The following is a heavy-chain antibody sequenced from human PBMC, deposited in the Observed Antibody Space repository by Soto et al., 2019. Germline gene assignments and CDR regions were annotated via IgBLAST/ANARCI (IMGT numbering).Heavy chain of an antibody. D-gene: IGHD3-3*01. CDR1: GFYISSSIYY. J-gene: IGHJ5*02. CDR2: IYYSGST. CDR3: ASGEFFWFDP. V-gene: IGHV4-39*01. Sequence: SDTLSITCTFSGFYISSSIYYWGWIRQPPGKGLEWIGSIYYSGSTYYNPSLKSRVTISVDTSKNQFSLKLSSVTAADTAVYYCASGEFFWFDPWGQGTLVNVSA.